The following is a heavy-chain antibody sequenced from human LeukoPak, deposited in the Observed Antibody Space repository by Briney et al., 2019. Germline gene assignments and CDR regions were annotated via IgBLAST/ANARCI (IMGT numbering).Heavy chain of an antibody. V-gene: IGHV3-23*01. J-gene: IGHJ4*02. CDR1: GFTFSNNA. CDR3: ARYSGSYYYPPAWDL. CDR2: TSTSGGSA. Sequence: GGSLRLSCAASGFTFSNNAMSWVRQAPGKGLEWVSATSTSGGSAYYADSVRGRFTISRDNSKNTLYLQMDSLRADDTAVYYCARYSGSYYYPPAWDLWGQGTLVTVSS. D-gene: IGHD1-26*01.